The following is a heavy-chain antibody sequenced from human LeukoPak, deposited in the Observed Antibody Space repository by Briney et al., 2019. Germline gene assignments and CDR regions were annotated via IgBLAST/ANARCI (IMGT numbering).Heavy chain of an antibody. CDR1: GGSISSYY. V-gene: IGHV4-4*08. D-gene: IGHD2-2*01. CDR2: IYTSGST. CDR3: ARGTRRNIVVVPAATPTDYYYYYMDV. J-gene: IGHJ6*03. Sequence: SQTLSLTCTVSGGSISSYYWSWIRQPPGKGLEWIGYIYTSGSTNYNPSLKSRVTISVDTSKNQFSLKLSSVTAADTAVYYCARGTRRNIVVVPAATPTDYYYYYMDVWGKGTTVTISS.